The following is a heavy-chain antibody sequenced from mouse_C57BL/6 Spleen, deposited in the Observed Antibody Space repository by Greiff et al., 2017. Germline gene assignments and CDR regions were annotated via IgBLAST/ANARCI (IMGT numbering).Heavy chain of an antibody. V-gene: IGHV5-16*01. CDR2: INYDGSST. CDR1: GFTFSDYY. D-gene: IGHD2-5*01. CDR3: ARDSNDAMDY. J-gene: IGHJ4*01. Sequence: EVHLVESEGGLVQPGSSMKLSCTASGFTFSDYYMAWVRQVPEKGLEWVANINYDGSSTYYLDSLKSRFIIPRDNAKNILYLQMSSLKSEDTATYYCARDSNDAMDYWGQGTSVTVSS.